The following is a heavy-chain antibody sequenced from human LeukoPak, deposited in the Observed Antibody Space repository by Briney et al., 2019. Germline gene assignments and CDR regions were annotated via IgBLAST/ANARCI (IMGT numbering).Heavy chain of an antibody. CDR1: GYTFTGFH. CDR3: ARWDGYSSSPDY. CDR2: INPNSADT. V-gene: IGHV1-2*02. J-gene: IGHJ4*02. D-gene: IGHD6-13*01. Sequence: ASVKVSCKASGYTFTGFHMHWLRQAPGQGLEWMGWINPNSADTGYAQKFLGRVTMTRDMSISTIYMELTRLRSDDTALYYCARWDGYSSSPDYWGQGTLVTVSS.